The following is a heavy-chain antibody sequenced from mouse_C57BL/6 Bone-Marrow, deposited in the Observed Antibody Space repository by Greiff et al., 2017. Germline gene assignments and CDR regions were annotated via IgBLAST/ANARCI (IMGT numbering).Heavy chain of an antibody. D-gene: IGHD2-5*01. CDR1: GYTFTSYW. CDR2: IYPGSGST. CDR3: AREGDSNYEAWFAY. V-gene: IGHV1-55*01. J-gene: IGHJ3*01. Sequence: QVQLQQPGAELVKPGASVKMSCKASGYTFTSYWITWVKQRPGQGLEWIGDIYPGSGSTNYNEKFKSKATLTVDTSSSTAYMQLSSLTSEDSAVYYGAREGDSNYEAWFAYWGQGTLGTVSA.